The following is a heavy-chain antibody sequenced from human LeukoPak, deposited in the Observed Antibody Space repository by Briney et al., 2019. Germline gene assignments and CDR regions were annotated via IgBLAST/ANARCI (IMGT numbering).Heavy chain of an antibody. V-gene: IGHV3-74*01. Sequence: GGSLRRDCATTGFSLSGYWMHWVRQAPGKGLVWVSRISPDGSDTTYADSVKGRFTISRDNSKNTLYLQLNILRNEDAAVYQCTRVQAGRSGHMDVWGRGTTVTVSS. CDR1: GFSLSGYW. CDR2: ISPDGSDT. CDR3: TRVQAGRSGHMDV. J-gene: IGHJ6*02. D-gene: IGHD2-8*02.